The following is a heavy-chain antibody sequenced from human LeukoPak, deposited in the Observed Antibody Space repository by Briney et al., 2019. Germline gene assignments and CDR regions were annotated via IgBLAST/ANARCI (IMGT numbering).Heavy chain of an antibody. V-gene: IGHV3-30*03. D-gene: IGHD3-10*01. J-gene: IGHJ4*02. CDR3: ARTLSMVERYFDY. Sequence: GGSLRLSCAASGFTFSSYSMNWVRQAPGKGLEWVAVISYDGSNKYYADSVKGRFTISRDNSKNTLYLQMNSLRAEDTAVYYCARTLSMVERYFDYWGQGTLVTVSS. CDR2: ISYDGSNK. CDR1: GFTFSSYS.